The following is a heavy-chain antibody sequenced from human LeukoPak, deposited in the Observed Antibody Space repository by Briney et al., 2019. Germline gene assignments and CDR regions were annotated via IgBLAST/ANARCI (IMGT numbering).Heavy chain of an antibody. V-gene: IGHV3-30*02. CDR2: IRYDGSNK. CDR3: AREAPGAFDI. CDR1: GFTFSSYG. Sequence: AGGSLRLSCAASGFTFSSYGMHWVRQAPGKGLEWVAFIRYDGSNKYYADSVKGRFTISRDNAKNSLYLQMNSLRAEDTAVYYCAREAPGAFDIWGQGTMVTVSS. J-gene: IGHJ3*02.